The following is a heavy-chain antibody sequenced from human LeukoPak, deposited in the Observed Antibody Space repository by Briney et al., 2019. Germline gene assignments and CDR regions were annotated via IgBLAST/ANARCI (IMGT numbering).Heavy chain of an antibody. J-gene: IGHJ6*04. V-gene: IGHV5-51*01. CDR3: ARLMDV. CDR1: GYSFTSYR. Sequence: GESLKISCKGSGYSFTSYRIGWVRQMPGKGLEWMGIIHPGDSDARYGPSFQGQVTIPVDKSISTAYLQWSSLKASDTAMYYCARLMDVWGKGTTVTVSS. CDR2: IHPGDSDA.